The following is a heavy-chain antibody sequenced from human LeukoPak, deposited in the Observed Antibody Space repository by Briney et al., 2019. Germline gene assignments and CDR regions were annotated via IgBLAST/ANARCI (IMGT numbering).Heavy chain of an antibody. CDR1: GFTFSSYH. J-gene: IGHJ6*02. CDR3: ARDGTTVITNYYYGMDV. CDR2: IHSSGSTI. Sequence: GGSLRLSCAASGFTFSSYHMNWVRQAPGKGLEWVSYIHSSGSTIYYADSVKGRFAISRDNAKNSLYLQMNSLRAEDTAVYHCARDGTTVITNYYYGMDVWGQGTTVTVSS. D-gene: IGHD4-17*01. V-gene: IGHV3-48*03.